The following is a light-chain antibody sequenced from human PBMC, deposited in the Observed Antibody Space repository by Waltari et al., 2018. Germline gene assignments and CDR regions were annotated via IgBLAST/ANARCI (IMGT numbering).Light chain of an antibody. CDR2: EAS. V-gene: IGKV3-20*01. CDR1: QSISRY. Sequence: IVLTQSPGTLSLSPGERATLSCRASQSISRYLVWYQQKPGQPPRLLIYEASSRATGIPDRFSGSGSGTDFSLTISRLEPEDFGVYYCQNHERLPATFGQGTRVEI. CDR3: QNHERLPAT. J-gene: IGKJ1*01.